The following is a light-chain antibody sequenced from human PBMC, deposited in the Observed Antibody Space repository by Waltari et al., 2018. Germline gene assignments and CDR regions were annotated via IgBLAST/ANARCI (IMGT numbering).Light chain of an antibody. J-gene: IGKJ1*01. CDR1: QTISSW. CDR2: KAS. V-gene: IGKV1-5*03. CDR3: QQYTSYPWT. Sequence: DIQMTQSPSSLSASVGDRVTITCRASQTISSWLAWYQQKPGKAPKLLIQKASSLESGVPSRFSGSGSGTEFTLSISSLQPDDFATYYCQQYTSYPWTFGQGTKVEIK.